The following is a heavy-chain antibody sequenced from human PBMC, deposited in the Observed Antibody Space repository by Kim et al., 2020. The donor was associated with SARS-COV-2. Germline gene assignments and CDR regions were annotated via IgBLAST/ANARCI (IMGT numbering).Heavy chain of an antibody. J-gene: IGHJ4*02. CDR3: ARGGSSYGSGSPGDD. V-gene: IGHV5-51*01. Sequence: GESLKISCKGSGYRFTNFWIGWVRQPPGKGLEWMGIIYPGDSETRYSPSFQGQVTISADKSIITAYLQWGSLKASDTAMYYCARGGSSYGSGSPGDDWGQGALRTVAS. CDR2: IYPGDSET. D-gene: IGHD3-10*01. CDR1: GYRFTNFW.